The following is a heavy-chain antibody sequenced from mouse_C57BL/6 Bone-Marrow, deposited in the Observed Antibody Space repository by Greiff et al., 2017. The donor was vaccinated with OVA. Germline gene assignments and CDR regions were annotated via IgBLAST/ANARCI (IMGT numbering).Heavy chain of an antibody. D-gene: IGHD4-1*01. V-gene: IGHV1-26*01. CDR3: APLGRFAY. J-gene: IGHJ3*01. Sequence: VQLQQSGPELVKPGASVKISCKASGYTFTDYYMNWVKQSHGKSLEWIGDINPNNGGTSYNQKFKCKATLTVDKSSSTAYMELRSLTSEDSAVYYCAPLGRFAYWGQGTLVTVSA. CDR1: GYTFTDYY. CDR2: INPNNGGT.